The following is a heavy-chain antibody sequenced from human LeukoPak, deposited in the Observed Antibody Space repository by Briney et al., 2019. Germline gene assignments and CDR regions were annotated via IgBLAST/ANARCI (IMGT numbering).Heavy chain of an antibody. Sequence: PGGSLRLSCAASGFTFDDYAMHWVRQAPGKGLEWVSGISWNSGGIGYADSVKGRFAISRDNAKNSLYLQMNSLRAEDTALYYCACGGDTDYWGQGTLVTVSS. D-gene: IGHD2-21*02. CDR3: ACGGDTDY. J-gene: IGHJ4*02. CDR1: GFTFDDYA. CDR2: ISWNSGGI. V-gene: IGHV3-9*01.